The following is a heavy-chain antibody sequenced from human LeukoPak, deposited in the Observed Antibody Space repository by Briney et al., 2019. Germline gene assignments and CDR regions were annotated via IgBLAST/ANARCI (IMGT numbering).Heavy chain of an antibody. J-gene: IGHJ4*02. V-gene: IGHV3-64*02. D-gene: IGHD6-6*01. CDR2: ITSNGGST. Sequence: PGGSLTLSCSASGFTFSTNSMHWVRQAQGKGLEFVSAITSNGGSTYYADSVKGRFTISRDNSKNTLYLQMGSLRAEDMAVYYCARTSIAAREADYWGQGTLVTVSS. CDR3: ARTSIAAREADY. CDR1: GFTFSTNS.